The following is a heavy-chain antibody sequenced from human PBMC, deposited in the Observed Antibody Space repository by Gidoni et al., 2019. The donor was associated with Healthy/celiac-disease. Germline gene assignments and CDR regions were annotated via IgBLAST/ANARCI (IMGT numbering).Heavy chain of an antibody. Sequence: EVQLLESGGGLVQPGGSLRLSCSASGFTFSSYAMSWVRQASGKGLEWVTAISGSGGSTYYADSVKGRFTISRDNSKNTLYLQMNSLRAEDTAVYYCAKVSYCGGDCYSTYNWFDPWGQGTLVTVSS. CDR1: GFTFSSYA. V-gene: IGHV3-23*01. J-gene: IGHJ5*02. D-gene: IGHD2-21*01. CDR2: ISGSGGST. CDR3: AKVSYCGGDCYSTYNWFDP.